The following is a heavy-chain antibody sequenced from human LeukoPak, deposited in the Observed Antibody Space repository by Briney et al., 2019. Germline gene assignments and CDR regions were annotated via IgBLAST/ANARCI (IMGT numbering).Heavy chain of an antibody. V-gene: IGHV1-46*01. CDR2: INPSGGST. CDR1: GYTFTSYY. J-gene: IGHJ4*02. CDR3: ARDSYYYDSSGTPFDY. D-gene: IGHD3-22*01. Sequence: ASVTVSCKASGYTFTSYYMHWVRQAPGQGLEWMGIINPSGGSTSYAQKFQGRVTMTRDMSTSTVYMELSSLRSEDTAVYYCARDSYYYDSSGTPFDYWGQGTLVTVSS.